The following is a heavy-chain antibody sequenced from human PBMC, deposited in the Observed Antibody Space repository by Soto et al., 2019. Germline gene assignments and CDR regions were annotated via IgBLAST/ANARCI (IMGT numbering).Heavy chain of an antibody. V-gene: IGHV3-7*05. Sequence: ESGGGLVQPGGSLRLSCAASGPRFSSYWMTWVRQAPGKGLEWVANIKQDGSEKYYVDSVKGRFTISRDNAKNSLYLQMNSLRAEDTAVYYCVSGADYWGQGTLVTVSS. J-gene: IGHJ4*02. CDR3: VSGADY. CDR2: IKQDGSEK. CDR1: GPRFSSYW.